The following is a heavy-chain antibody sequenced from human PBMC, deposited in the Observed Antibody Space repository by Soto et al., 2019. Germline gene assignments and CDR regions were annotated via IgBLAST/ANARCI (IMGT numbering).Heavy chain of an antibody. D-gene: IGHD5-12*01. CDR1: GFTFSSYA. CDR2: ISYDGSNK. Sequence: GGSLRLSCAASGFTFSSYAMHWVRQAPGKGLEWVAVISYDGSNKYYADSVKGRFTISRDNSKNTLYLQMNSLRAEDTAVYYCARDRVYLVAFDYWGQGTLGTV. V-gene: IGHV3-30-3*01. J-gene: IGHJ4*02. CDR3: ARDRVYLVAFDY.